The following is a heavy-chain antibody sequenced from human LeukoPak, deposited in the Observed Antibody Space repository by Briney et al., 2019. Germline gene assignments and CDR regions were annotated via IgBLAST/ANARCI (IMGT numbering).Heavy chain of an antibody. CDR3: VRWGAWSSF. CDR1: GFTISSYW. CDR2: IKQDGSEE. Sequence: GGSLRLSCVASGFTISSYWMHWVRQAPGKGLEWVANIKQDGSEEYYVDSVKGRFTISRDNAKNSLYLQMNSLRAEDTAVYYCVRWGAWSSFWGQGTPVTVST. J-gene: IGHJ4*02. D-gene: IGHD2-8*02. V-gene: IGHV3-7*03.